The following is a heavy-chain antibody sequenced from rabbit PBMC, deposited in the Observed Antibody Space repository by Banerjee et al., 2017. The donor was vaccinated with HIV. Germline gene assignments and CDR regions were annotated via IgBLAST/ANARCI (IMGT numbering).Heavy chain of an antibody. CDR2: IDAGRNGRT. CDR1: GIDFSSW. Sequence: QSLEESGGGLVKPGGTLTLTCKASGIDFSSWMCWVRQAPGKGLEWIACIDAGRNGRTDYASWAKGRFTTSKTSSTSVTLQMTSLTAADTATYFCARAYDGSTYYFNLWGPGTLVTVS. V-gene: IGHV1S40*01. CDR3: ARAYDGSTYYFNL. J-gene: IGHJ4*01. D-gene: IGHD4-2*01.